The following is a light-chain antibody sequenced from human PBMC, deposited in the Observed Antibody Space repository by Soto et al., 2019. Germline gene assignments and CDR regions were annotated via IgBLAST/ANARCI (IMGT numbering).Light chain of an antibody. Sequence: QSVLTQPPSASGTPGQRVTISCSTSSSNLGDNTVNWYQQVPGTAPKLLIYSYDQRPSGVHDRFSGSKSGTSASLAISGLQSEDEADYYCAAWDASLDGYVFGTGTKVTVL. V-gene: IGLV1-44*01. CDR2: SYD. CDR1: SSNLGDNT. CDR3: AAWDASLDGYV. J-gene: IGLJ1*01.